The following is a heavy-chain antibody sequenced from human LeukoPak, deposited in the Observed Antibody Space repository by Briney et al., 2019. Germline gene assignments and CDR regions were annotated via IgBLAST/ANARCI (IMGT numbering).Heavy chain of an antibody. CDR3: AREPPVTYYYYYGMDV. J-gene: IGHJ6*02. Sequence: ASVKVSRKASGYTFTGYYMHWVRQAPGQGLAWMGWINPNSGGTNYAQKFQGRVTMTRDTSISTAYMELSRLRSDDTAVYYCAREPPVTYYYYYGMDVWGQGTTVTVSS. D-gene: IGHD1-14*01. V-gene: IGHV1-2*02. CDR1: GYTFTGYY. CDR2: INPNSGGT.